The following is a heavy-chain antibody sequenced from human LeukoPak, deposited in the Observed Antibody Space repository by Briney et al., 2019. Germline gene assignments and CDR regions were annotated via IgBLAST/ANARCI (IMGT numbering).Heavy chain of an antibody. J-gene: IGHJ3*01. D-gene: IGHD4-11*01. Sequence: PSETLSLTCTVFGDSLTSHFWSWIRQPPGKGLEWIGYVYSSGTTNYNPSLTSRDSISMDTSKKQISLRLTSLTAADTAVYYCARRMRTVTDTFDVWGQGHLVTVSS. CDR3: ARRMRTVTDTFDV. V-gene: IGHV4-59*08. CDR1: GDSLTSHF. CDR2: VYSSGTT.